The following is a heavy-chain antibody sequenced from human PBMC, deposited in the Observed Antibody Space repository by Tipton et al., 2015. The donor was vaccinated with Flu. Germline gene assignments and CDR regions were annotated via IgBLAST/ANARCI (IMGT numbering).Heavy chain of an antibody. V-gene: IGHV3-20*04. D-gene: IGHD2-15*01. J-gene: IGHJ5*01. Sequence: SLRLSCVASGFTFDNYGLNWVRQAPGKGLEYVSGITWNGGDIDYADSVKGRFTISRDNAKKSLYLQMSSLRAEDSAVYYCARGQARGLLGCYFWFDVWGQGPLVTVSS. CDR1: GFTFDNYG. CDR3: ARGQARGLLGCYFWFDV. CDR2: ITWNGGDI.